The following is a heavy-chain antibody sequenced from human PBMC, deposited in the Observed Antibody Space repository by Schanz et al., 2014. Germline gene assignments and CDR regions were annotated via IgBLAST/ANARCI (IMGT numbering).Heavy chain of an antibody. CDR1: GFTLTSYA. J-gene: IGHJ4*02. CDR2: ISGSGGST. D-gene: IGHD3-3*01. Sequence: EVQVVESGGGLVQPGGSLRLSCEASGFTLTSYALTWVRQAPGKGLEWVAGISGSGGSTDYADSVKGRFIIPRDNSKNTLYLQMSSLRADDTAVYYCARDKGGYYPFDYWGQGTLVTVSS. CDR3: ARDKGGYYPFDY. V-gene: IGHV3-23*04.